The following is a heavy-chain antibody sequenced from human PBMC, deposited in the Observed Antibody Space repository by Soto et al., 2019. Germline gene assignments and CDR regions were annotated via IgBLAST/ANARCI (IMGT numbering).Heavy chain of an antibody. D-gene: IGHD4-17*01. Sequence: EVQLVESGGCLVQPGGSLRLSSAASGLTFSSYWMHWVRQAPGKGRVWVSRIKSDGSSTSYADSVKGRFTIARDNAKNTLYLQLTSLRAEDTAVYYCALSHTGTTDYWGQGTLVTVSS. CDR2: IKSDGSST. CDR1: GLTFSSYW. CDR3: ALSHTGTTDY. J-gene: IGHJ4*02. V-gene: IGHV3-74*01.